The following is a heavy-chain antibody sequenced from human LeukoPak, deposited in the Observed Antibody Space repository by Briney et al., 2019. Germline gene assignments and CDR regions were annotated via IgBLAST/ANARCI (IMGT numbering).Heavy chain of an antibody. Sequence: GGSLRLSCAASGFTFSKDWMSWVRQAPGKGLEWVGRIKSKADGGTADYATPVKGRFTISRDDSKNTLYLQMSSLRAEDTAVYYCARIVGGHTYGYEDFWGQGTLVTVSS. CDR3: ARIVGGHTYGYEDF. V-gene: IGHV3-15*01. J-gene: IGHJ4*02. CDR2: IKSKADGGTA. CDR1: GFTFSKDW. D-gene: IGHD5-18*01.